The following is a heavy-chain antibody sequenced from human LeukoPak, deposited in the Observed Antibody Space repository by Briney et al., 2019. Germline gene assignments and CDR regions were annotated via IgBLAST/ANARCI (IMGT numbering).Heavy chain of an antibody. J-gene: IGHJ4*02. Sequence: GGSLRLSCAASGFTFSSYAMNWIRQAPGKGLEWVSAISGSDGTTYYADSVKGRFTISRDNSKNTLYLQMNSLRAEDTAVYYCAKALYTEWELALDYWGQGTLVTVSS. D-gene: IGHD1-26*01. CDR3: AKALYTEWELALDY. CDR1: GFTFSSYA. V-gene: IGHV3-23*01. CDR2: ISGSDGTT.